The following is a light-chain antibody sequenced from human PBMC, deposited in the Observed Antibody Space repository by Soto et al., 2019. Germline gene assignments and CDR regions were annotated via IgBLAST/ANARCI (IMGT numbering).Light chain of an antibody. CDR3: QKYDYSRT. CDR1: QTISTS. J-gene: IGKJ1*01. CDR2: LAS. V-gene: IGKV1-5*03. Sequence: DIQMTQSPSTLSAFVGDRVTITCRASQTISTSLAWYQQKPGRPPKLLIYLASSLQSGVPARFSGSGSATEFTLSISSLQPDDFATYYCQKYDYSRTFGQGTKV.